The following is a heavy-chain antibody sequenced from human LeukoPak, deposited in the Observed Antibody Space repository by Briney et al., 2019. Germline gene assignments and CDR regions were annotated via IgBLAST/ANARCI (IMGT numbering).Heavy chain of an antibody. Sequence: GGSLRLSCAASGFTFSSYSMNWVRQAPGKGLEWVSYISSSSSTIYYADSVKGRFTISRDNSKNTLYLQMNSLRAEDTAVYYCAKDHSGSYDYWGQGTLVTVSS. V-gene: IGHV3-48*01. CDR3: AKDHSGSYDY. CDR1: GFTFSSYS. CDR2: ISSSSSTI. D-gene: IGHD1-26*01. J-gene: IGHJ4*02.